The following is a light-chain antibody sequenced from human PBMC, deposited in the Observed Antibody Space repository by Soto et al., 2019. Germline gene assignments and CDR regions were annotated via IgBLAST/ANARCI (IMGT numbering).Light chain of an antibody. CDR1: SSDVGSYNL. CDR3: CSCAGSSTYV. CDR2: EVS. J-gene: IGLJ1*01. V-gene: IGLV2-23*02. Sequence: SVLTSSSSGTRFHEQKSAVSCKRISSDVGSYNLVSWYQQHPGKAPKLMIYEVSKRPSGVSNRFSGSKSGNTASLTISGLQAEHEADYYCCSCAGSSTYVFGTRSEVTVL.